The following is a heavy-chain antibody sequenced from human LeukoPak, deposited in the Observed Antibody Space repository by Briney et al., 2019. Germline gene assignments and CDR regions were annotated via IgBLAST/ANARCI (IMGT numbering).Heavy chain of an antibody. D-gene: IGHD6-19*01. CDR1: GYTFTSYG. CDR2: ISAYNGNT. V-gene: IGHV1-18*01. Sequence: ASVKVSCKASGYTFTSYGISWVRQAPGQGLEWMGWISAYNGNTNYAQKLQGRVTMTTDTSTSTAYMELRSLRSDDTAVYYCARVEMFGIAVAGTLDYWGQGALVTVSS. J-gene: IGHJ4*02. CDR3: ARVEMFGIAVAGTLDY.